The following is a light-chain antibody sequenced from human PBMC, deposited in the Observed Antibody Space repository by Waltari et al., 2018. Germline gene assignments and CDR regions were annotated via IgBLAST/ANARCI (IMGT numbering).Light chain of an antibody. J-gene: IGKJ5*01. V-gene: IGKV3-11*01. CDR2: DAA. Sequence: EVVLTQSPATLSLSPGERATLSCRAIQHVINFLAWYQQKAGRAPRLLIYDAAQRATGSPARYSGSGAGADFTLTSSSREPEDCAVYYCQQHRNWPVTFGQGTRLEIK. CDR1: QHVINF. CDR3: QQHRNWPVT.